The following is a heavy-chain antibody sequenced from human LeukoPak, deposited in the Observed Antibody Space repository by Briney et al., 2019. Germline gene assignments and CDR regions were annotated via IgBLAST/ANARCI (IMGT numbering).Heavy chain of an antibody. Sequence: GESLKISCKASGYSFPDYWIAWVRQMPGKGLEWMGIIYPGDSDTRYSPSFQGQVTISADKSINTAYLQWSSLKASDTAMFYCARHGGYSSSLVYDSGMDVGAKGPTVPAPS. CDR1: GYSFPDYW. CDR3: ARHGGYSSSLVYDSGMDV. D-gene: IGHD6-13*01. V-gene: IGHV5-51*01. CDR2: IYPGDSDT. J-gene: IGHJ6*04.